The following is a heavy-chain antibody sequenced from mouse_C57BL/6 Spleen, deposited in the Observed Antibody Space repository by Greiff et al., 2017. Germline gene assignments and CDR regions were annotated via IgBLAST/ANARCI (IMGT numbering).Heavy chain of an antibody. V-gene: IGHV1-59*01. D-gene: IGHD2-5*01. CDR2: IDPSDSYT. CDR3: ARDSNSHWYFDV. Sequence: VQLQQSGAELVRPGTSVKLSCKASGYTFTSYWMHWVKQRPGQGLEWIGVIDPSDSYTNYNQKFKGKATLTVDTSSSTAYMQLSSLTSEDSAVYYCARDSNSHWYFDVWGTGTTVTVSS. CDR1: GYTFTSYW. J-gene: IGHJ1*03.